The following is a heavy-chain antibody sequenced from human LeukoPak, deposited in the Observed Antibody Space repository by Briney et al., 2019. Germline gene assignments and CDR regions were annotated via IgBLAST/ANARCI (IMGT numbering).Heavy chain of an antibody. CDR3: AKGPDGYRSFDY. J-gene: IGHJ4*02. CDR1: GFTFSSYG. CDR2: ISYDGSNK. V-gene: IGHV3-30*18. Sequence: PGGSLRLSCAASGFTFSSYGMHWVRQAPGKGLEWVAVISYDGSNKYYAESVKGRFTISRDNSKNTVYLQMNSLRAEDTAVYYCAKGPDGYRSFDYWGEGNLVTVSS. D-gene: IGHD5-24*01.